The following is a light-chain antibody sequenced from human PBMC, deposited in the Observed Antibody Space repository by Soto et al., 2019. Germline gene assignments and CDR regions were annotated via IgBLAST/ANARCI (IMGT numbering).Light chain of an antibody. CDR2: GAS. V-gene: IGKV3-15*01. J-gene: IGKJ1*01. Sequence: EIVMTQSPATLSVSPGERATLSCRASQSVSSNLNWYQQKPGQAPRLLIYGASTRATGIPARFSGSGSGTEFTLTISSLQSEDFAVYYCQHYNNWPRTFGQGTKVDIK. CDR3: QHYNNWPRT. CDR1: QSVSSN.